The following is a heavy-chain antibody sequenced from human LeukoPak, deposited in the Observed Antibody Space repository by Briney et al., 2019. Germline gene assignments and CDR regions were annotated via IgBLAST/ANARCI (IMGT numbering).Heavy chain of an antibody. CDR3: AKPTNQYYDFWSGYYTAFDI. V-gene: IGHV3-23*01. Sequence: GGSLRLSCVASGLTIRNAYMTWVRQAPGKGLEWVSAISGSGGSTYYADSVKGRFTISRDNSKNTLYLQMNSLRAEDTAVYYCAKPTNQYYDFWSGYYTAFDIWGQGTMVTVSS. CDR2: ISGSGGST. D-gene: IGHD3-3*01. J-gene: IGHJ3*02. CDR1: GLTIRNAY.